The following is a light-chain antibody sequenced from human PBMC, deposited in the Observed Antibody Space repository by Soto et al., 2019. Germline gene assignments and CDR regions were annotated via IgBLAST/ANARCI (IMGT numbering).Light chain of an antibody. J-gene: IGLJ2*01. CDR3: QSYYSSLSGSV. V-gene: IGLV1-40*01. Sequence: QSVLTQPPSVSGSPGQRVTISCTGSSSNIGAGYDVHWYQQLPGTAPQLLIYDNNNRPSGVPDRFSGSKSGTSASLAIAGLQAEDEADYYCQSYYSSLSGSVFGGGTKLTVL. CDR2: DNN. CDR1: SSNIGAGYD.